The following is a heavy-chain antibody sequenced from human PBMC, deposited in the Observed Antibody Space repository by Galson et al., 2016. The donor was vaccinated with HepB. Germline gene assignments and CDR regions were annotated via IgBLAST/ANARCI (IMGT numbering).Heavy chain of an antibody. CDR2: IYWDDDK. J-gene: IGHJ5*02. CDR3: AHSLSTVGGLDP. V-gene: IGHV2-5*02. D-gene: IGHD1-26*01. CDR1: GFSLSPSEVA. Sequence: PALVKPTQTLTLTCTFSGFSLSPSEVAVGWIRQPPGKALEWLALIYWDDDKRYNASLKSRLTVNKDTSKNQVVLKMTNMDPVDTGTYYCAHSLSTVGGLDPWGQGTLVTVSS.